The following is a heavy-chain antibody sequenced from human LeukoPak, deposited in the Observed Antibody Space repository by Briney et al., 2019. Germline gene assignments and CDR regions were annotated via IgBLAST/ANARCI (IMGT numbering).Heavy chain of an antibody. V-gene: IGHV4-4*07. J-gene: IGHJ6*03. Sequence: PSETLSLTCTVSGGSISIYYWSWIRQPAGKGLEWIGRIYISGSTNYNPSLKSRVTISVDTSKNQFSLKLSSVTAADTAVYYCARDWGVSARPGYMDVWGKGTTVTVSS. CDR3: ARDWGVSARPGYMDV. CDR1: GGSISIYY. CDR2: IYISGST. D-gene: IGHD6-6*01.